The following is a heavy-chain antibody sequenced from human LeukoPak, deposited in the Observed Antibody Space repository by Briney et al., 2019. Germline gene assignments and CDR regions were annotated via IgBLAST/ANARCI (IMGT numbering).Heavy chain of an antibody. J-gene: IGHJ3*02. CDR3: AKEYCSGGSCYAFDI. V-gene: IGHV3-33*06. Sequence: GGSLRLSCAASGFTFSSYGMHWVRQAPGKGLEWVAVIWYDGSNKYYADSVKGRFTISRDNSKNTLYLQMNSLRAEDTAVYYCAKEYCSGGSCYAFDIWGHGTMVTVSS. CDR1: GFTFSSYG. CDR2: IWYDGSNK. D-gene: IGHD2-15*01.